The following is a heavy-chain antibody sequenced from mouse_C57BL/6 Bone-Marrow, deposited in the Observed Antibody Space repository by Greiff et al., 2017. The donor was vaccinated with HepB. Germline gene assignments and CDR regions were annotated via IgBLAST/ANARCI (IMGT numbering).Heavy chain of an antibody. Sequence: VQLQQPGAELVKPGASVKLSCKASGYTFTSYWMHWVKQRPGQGLEWIGMIHPNSGSTNYNEKFKSKATLTVDKSSSTAYMQLSSLTSEDSAVYYCARGAYDSFYFDYWGQGTTLTVSS. CDR2: IHPNSGST. V-gene: IGHV1-64*01. J-gene: IGHJ2*01. D-gene: IGHD2-4*01. CDR1: GYTFTSYW. CDR3: ARGAYDSFYFDY.